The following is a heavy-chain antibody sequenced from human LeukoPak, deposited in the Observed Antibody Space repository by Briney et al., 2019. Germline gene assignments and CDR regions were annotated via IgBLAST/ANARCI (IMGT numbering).Heavy chain of an antibody. J-gene: IGHJ6*03. CDR1: GFTFSSYS. CDR2: ISGKSEYI. Sequence: PGGSLRLSCVGSGFTFSSYSLNWVRQAPGKGLEWVSSISGKSEYILRADSVKGRFTISRDNSKNTLYLQMNSLRAEDTAVYYCAKDGGGYYPYYYYYMDVWGKGTTVTISS. V-gene: IGHV3-21*01. D-gene: IGHD3-22*01. CDR3: AKDGGGYYPYYYYYMDV.